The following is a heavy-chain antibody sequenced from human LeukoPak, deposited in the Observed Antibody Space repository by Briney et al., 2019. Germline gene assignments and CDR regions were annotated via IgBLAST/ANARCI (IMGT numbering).Heavy chain of an antibody. Sequence: ASVKVSCKASGYTFTGYYMYWVRQAPGQGLEWMGWINPNSGGTNYAQKFQGWVTMTRDTSISTAYMELSRLRSDDTAVYYCAREGVNTMVRGVIQMGMDVWGKGTTVTVSS. D-gene: IGHD3-10*01. CDR2: INPNSGGT. CDR3: AREGVNTMVRGVIQMGMDV. V-gene: IGHV1-2*04. J-gene: IGHJ6*04. CDR1: GYTFTGYY.